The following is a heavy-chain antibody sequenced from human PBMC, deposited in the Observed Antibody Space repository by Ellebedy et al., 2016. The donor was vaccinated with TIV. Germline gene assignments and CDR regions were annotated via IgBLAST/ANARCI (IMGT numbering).Heavy chain of an antibody. CDR2: IYYSGST. Sequence: MPSETLSLTCTVSGGSISSSSYYWGWIRQPPGKGLEWIGSIYYSGSTYYNPSLKSRVTISVDTSKNQFSLKLSSVTAADTAVYYCARGQGDRPYCGGDCYSDNWYFDLWGRGTLVTVSS. D-gene: IGHD2-21*02. CDR3: ARGQGDRPYCGGDCYSDNWYFDL. J-gene: IGHJ2*01. V-gene: IGHV4-39*07. CDR1: GGSISSSSYY.